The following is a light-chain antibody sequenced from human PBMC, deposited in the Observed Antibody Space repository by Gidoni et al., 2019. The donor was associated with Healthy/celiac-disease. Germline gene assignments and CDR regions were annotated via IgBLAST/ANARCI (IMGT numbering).Light chain of an antibody. CDR1: QSLLHSNGYNY. CDR2: LGS. Sequence: DIVMTQSPLSLPVTPGEPASISCRSIQSLLHSNGYNYLDWYLQKPGQSPQLLIYLGSNRASGVPDRFSGSGSGTDFTLKISRVEAEYVGVYYCMQALQTPYTFGQGTKLEIK. CDR3: MQALQTPYT. J-gene: IGKJ2*01. V-gene: IGKV2-28*01.